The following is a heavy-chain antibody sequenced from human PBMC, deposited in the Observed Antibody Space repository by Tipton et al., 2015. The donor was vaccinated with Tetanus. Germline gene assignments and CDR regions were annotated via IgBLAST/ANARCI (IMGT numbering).Heavy chain of an antibody. J-gene: IGHJ4*02. Sequence: LRLSCTVSGGFSSGDYYWSWIRQHPGKGLEWIAYINYSGSTYYNPSLKSRVTISADMSKNQFSLKLTSVTAADTATYYCARMGFTYGQVVYWGQGTLVTVAS. CDR1: GGFSSGDYY. CDR2: INYSGST. CDR3: ARMGFTYGQVVY. V-gene: IGHV4-30-4*08. D-gene: IGHD5-18*01.